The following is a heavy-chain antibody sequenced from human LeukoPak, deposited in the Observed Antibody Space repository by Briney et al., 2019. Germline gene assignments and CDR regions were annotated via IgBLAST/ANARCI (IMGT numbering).Heavy chain of an antibody. J-gene: IGHJ4*02. V-gene: IGHV3-23*01. Sequence: GGSLRLSCAASGFTFSSYAMSWVRQAPGKGLEWVSGVSGSGGSTVYTDSVKGRFTISRDNSYNAVYLQMTGLRAEDTAVYYCAKDGESGIQWTQGYFDYWGQGTLVTVSS. CDR2: VSGSGGST. CDR3: AKDGESGIQWTQGYFDY. D-gene: IGHD1-1*01. CDR1: GFTFSSYA.